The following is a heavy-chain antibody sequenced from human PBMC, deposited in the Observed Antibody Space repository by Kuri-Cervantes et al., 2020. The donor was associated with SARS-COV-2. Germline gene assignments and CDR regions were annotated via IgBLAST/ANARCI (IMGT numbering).Heavy chain of an antibody. V-gene: IGHV4-59*12. CDR3: ARGSSPTALIDY. Sequence: SETLSLTCTVSGGSISSYYWSWIRQPPGKGLEWIGYIYYSGSTNYNPSLKSRVTISVDTSKNQFSLKLNSVTAADTAVYYWARGSSPTALIDYWGQGTLVTVSS. CDR2: IYYSGST. CDR1: GGSISSYY. J-gene: IGHJ4*02. D-gene: IGHD6-13*01.